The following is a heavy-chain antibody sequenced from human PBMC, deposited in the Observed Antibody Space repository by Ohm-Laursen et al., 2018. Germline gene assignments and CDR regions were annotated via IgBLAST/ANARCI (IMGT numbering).Heavy chain of an antibody. CDR1: GFTFNNFG. CDR3: AREDNGGYYYYGLDV. Sequence: SLRLSCAASGFTFNNFGMHWVRQAPGKGLEWVSGISWNSGSIGYADSVKGRFTISRDNAKNTLYLQMNSLRAEDTAVYYCAREDNGGYYYYGLDVWGQGTTVTVSS. J-gene: IGHJ6*02. V-gene: IGHV3-9*01. CDR2: ISWNSGSI. D-gene: IGHD4-23*01.